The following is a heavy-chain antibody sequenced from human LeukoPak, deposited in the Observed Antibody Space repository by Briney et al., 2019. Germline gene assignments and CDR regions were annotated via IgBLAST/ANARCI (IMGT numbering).Heavy chain of an antibody. CDR3: AKNLKSAGYSTSKFDY. CDR1: GFTFSSYA. D-gene: IGHD5-18*01. J-gene: IGHJ4*02. Sequence: GGSLRLSCAASGFTFSSYAMSWVRQAPGKGLEWVSTISGGGGSTYYADSVKGRFTISRDNSKNTLYLQMNSLRAEDTAVYYCAKNLKSAGYSTSKFDYWGQGTLVTVSS. V-gene: IGHV3-23*01. CDR2: ISGGGGST.